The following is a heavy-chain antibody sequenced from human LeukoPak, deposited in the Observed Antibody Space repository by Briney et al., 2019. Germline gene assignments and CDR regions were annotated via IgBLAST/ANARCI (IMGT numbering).Heavy chain of an antibody. CDR2: IYYSGST. V-gene: IGHV4-59*01. CDR1: GVSISSYY. Sequence: SETLSLTCTVSGVSISSYYWSWIRQPPGKGLEWIGYIYYSGSTNYNPSLNSRATISVDTSKNQFSLKLSSVTAADTAVYYCARSFSSSWIRFDFWGRGTLVTVSS. D-gene: IGHD6-13*01. CDR3: ARSFSSSWIRFDF. J-gene: IGHJ4*02.